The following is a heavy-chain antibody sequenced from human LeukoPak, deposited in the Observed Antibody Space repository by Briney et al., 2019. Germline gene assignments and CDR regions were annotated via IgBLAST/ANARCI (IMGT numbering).Heavy chain of an antibody. V-gene: IGHV3-7*01. CDR3: ARDHKLPSPIAVAGTDFDY. D-gene: IGHD6-19*01. Sequence: PGGSLRLSCAASGFTFSSYSMNWVRQAPGKGLEWVANIKQDGSEKYYVDSVKGRFTISRDNAKNSLYLQMNSLRAEDTAVYYCARDHKLPSPIAVAGTDFDYWGQGTLVTVSS. CDR1: GFTFSSYS. CDR2: IKQDGSEK. J-gene: IGHJ4*02.